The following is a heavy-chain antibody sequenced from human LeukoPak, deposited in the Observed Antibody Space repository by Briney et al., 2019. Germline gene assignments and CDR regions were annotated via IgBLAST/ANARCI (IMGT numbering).Heavy chain of an antibody. CDR3: AKWDHQYSAYDS. J-gene: IGHJ5*02. CDR2: FSWDSGSI. V-gene: IGHV3-9*01. CDR1: GFTFDDYA. D-gene: IGHD5-12*01. Sequence: PGGSLRLSCAASGFTFDDYAMHWVRQAPGKGLEWVSGFSWDSGSIAYADSVKGRFTISRDNAKNSLYLQMNSLRAEDTALYYCAKWDHQYSAYDSWGQGTLVTVSS.